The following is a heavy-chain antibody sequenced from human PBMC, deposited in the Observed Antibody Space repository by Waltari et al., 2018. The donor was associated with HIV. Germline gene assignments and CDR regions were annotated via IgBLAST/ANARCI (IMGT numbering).Heavy chain of an antibody. CDR3: ARADIVLMVYAPHFDY. D-gene: IGHD2-8*01. CDR2: IYYSGST. V-gene: IGHV4-39*01. Sequence: QLQLQESGPGLVKPSETLSLTCTVSGGSISSSSYYWGWIRQPPGKGPEWIGSIYYSGSTYYNPSLKSRVTISVDTSKNQFSLKLSSVTAADTAVYYCARADIVLMVYAPHFDYWGQGTLVTVSS. J-gene: IGHJ4*02. CDR1: GGSISSSSYY.